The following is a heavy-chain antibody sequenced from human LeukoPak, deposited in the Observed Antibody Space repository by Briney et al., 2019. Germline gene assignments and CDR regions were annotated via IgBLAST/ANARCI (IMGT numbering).Heavy chain of an antibody. CDR2: INHNGGT. Sequence: SETLSLTCAVYGGSFSGYYCTWIRQPPGKGLEWIGEINHNGGTNYNPSLKSRVTIPVDTSRNQFSLKLSSVTAADTAVYYCARGGIADRLSRWGRGTLVTVSS. D-gene: IGHD6-6*01. J-gene: IGHJ4*02. V-gene: IGHV4-34*01. CDR1: GGSFSGYY. CDR3: ARGGIADRLSR.